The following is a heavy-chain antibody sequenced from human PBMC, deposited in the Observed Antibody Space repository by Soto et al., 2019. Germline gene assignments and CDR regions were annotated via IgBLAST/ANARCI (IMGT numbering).Heavy chain of an antibody. CDR3: ATTSGSFPY. D-gene: IGHD1-26*01. CDR2: TSFSGGRT. V-gene: IGHV3-23*01. Sequence: GGSLRLSCAASGFIFSNYAMTWVRQGPGRGLEWVSTTSFSGGRTYYADSVKGRFTISRDNSNNTLFLQMSSLRAEDTALYFCATTSGSFPYWGQGTLVTVSS. CDR1: GFIFSNYA. J-gene: IGHJ4*02.